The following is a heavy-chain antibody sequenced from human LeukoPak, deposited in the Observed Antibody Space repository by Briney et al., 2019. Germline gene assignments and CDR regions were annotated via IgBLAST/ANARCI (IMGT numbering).Heavy chain of an antibody. V-gene: IGHV3-30*03. CDR3: WVGDYDYDY. J-gene: IGHJ4*02. D-gene: IGHD4-17*01. Sequence: PGGSLRLSCAASGFTFSSYGMHWVRQAPGKGLEWVAVISYDGSNKYYADSVKGRFTISRDNSKNTLYLQMNSLRAEDTALYYCWVGDYDYDYWGQGILVTVSS. CDR2: ISYDGSNK. CDR1: GFTFSSYG.